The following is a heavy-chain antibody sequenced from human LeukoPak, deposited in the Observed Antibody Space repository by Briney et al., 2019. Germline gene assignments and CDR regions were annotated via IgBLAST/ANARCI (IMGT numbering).Heavy chain of an antibody. CDR2: IYHSGST. CDR1: GYSISSGYY. Sequence: SETLSLTCTVSGYSISSGYYWGWIRQPPGKGLEWIGSIYHSGSTYSNPSLKSQVTISVDTSKNQFSLKLSSVTAADTAVYYCARDGGGEMADAFDIWGQGTMVTVSS. J-gene: IGHJ3*02. D-gene: IGHD5-24*01. V-gene: IGHV4-38-2*02. CDR3: ARDGGGEMADAFDI.